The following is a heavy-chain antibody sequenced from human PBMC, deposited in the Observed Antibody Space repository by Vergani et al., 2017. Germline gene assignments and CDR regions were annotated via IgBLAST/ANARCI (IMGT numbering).Heavy chain of an antibody. CDR2: IDVKRNS. J-gene: IGHJ3*02. V-gene: IGHV4-61*02. Sequence: QAQLQELGPRLVKPSQTLSLTCSFSGGPLDIYSQTWGWIRQPAGEGLEWIGLIDVKRNSNFSPSLESRVTMSEDGSRGRFSLNLRSVTTSDTAVYYCVGVLHTSYILGAFDIWGQGIKVTVSS. CDR1: GGPLDIYSQT. D-gene: IGHD2-21*01. CDR3: VGVLHTSYILGAFDI.